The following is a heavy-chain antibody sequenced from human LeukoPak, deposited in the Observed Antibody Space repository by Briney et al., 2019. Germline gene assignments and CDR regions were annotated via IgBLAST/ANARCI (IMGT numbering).Heavy chain of an antibody. D-gene: IGHD2-2*01. V-gene: IGHV1-2*02. CDR2: INPNCGGT. J-gene: IGHJ6*03. CDR1: GYTFTGYY. CDR3: ARDSCSSTSCYSFPRYMDV. Sequence: ASVKVSCKASGYTFTGYYMHWVRQAPGQGLEWMGWINPNCGGTNYAQKLQGRVTMTTDTSTSTAYMELRSLRSDDTAVYYCARDSCSSTSCYSFPRYMDVWGKGTTVTVSS.